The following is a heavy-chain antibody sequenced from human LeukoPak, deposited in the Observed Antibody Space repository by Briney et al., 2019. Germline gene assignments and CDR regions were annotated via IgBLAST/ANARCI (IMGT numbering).Heavy chain of an antibody. CDR3: ARDRDIVVVVAAPPYYYYYMDV. CDR2: IYTSGST. CDR1: GGSISSGSYY. J-gene: IGHJ6*03. Sequence: SQTLSLTCTVSGGSISSGSYYWSWIRQPAGKGLEWIGRIYTSGSTNYNPSPKRPVTISVETSKSQYSLKLSSATAPYTTEYYCARDRDIVVVVAAPPYYYYYMDVWGKGTTVTVSS. V-gene: IGHV4-61*02. D-gene: IGHD2-15*01.